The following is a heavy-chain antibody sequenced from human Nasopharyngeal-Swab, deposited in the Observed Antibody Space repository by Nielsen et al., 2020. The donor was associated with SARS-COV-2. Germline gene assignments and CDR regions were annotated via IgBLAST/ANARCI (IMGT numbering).Heavy chain of an antibody. J-gene: IGHJ4*02. V-gene: IGHV1-18*01. CDR3: ARGPQILTY. Sequence: ASVKVSCKASGYTFLSSTINWVRQAPGQGLEWMGWVSAYNGDTDYEQEFQGRVTMTTDTSTETAYMELRGLTSDDTAVYYCARGPQILTYWGQGTLVTVSS. D-gene: IGHD3-3*01. CDR1: GYTFLSST. CDR2: VSAYNGDT.